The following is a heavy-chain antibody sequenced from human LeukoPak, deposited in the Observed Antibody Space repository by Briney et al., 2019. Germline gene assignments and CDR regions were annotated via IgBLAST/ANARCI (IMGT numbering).Heavy chain of an antibody. CDR3: ARDSGTTGEVKFDP. CDR2: IYTSGTI. V-gene: IGHV4-4*07. CDR1: GGSISSYY. J-gene: IGHJ5*02. D-gene: IGHD3-10*01. Sequence: SETLSLTCTVSGGSISSYYWSWIRQPAGTALEWIGRIYTSGTINYNPSLKRRVTMSVDTSKNQFSLKLSSVTAADTAVYYCARDSGTTGEVKFDPWGQGTLVTVSS.